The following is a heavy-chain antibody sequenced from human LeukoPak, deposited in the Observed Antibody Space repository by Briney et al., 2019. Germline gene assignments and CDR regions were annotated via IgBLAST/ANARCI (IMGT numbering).Heavy chain of an antibody. CDR3: AREGGYSGSLLDY. CDR1: GFTFSSYW. V-gene: IGHV3-74*01. J-gene: IGHJ4*02. CDR2: INSDGSST. Sequence: VGSLRLSCAASGFTFSSYWMHWVRQAPGKGLWWVSRINSDGSSTSYADSVKGRFTISRDNAKNTLYLQMNSLRAEDTAVYCSAREGGYSGSLLDYWGQGTVVTVSS. D-gene: IGHD6-13*01.